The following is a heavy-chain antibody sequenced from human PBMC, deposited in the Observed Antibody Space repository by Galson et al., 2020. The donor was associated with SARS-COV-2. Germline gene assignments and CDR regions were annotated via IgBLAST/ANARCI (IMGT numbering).Heavy chain of an antibody. CDR1: GGSLSSGGYY. D-gene: IGHD3-3*01. CDR2: IYYSGST. V-gene: IGHV4-31*03. J-gene: IGHJ3*02. CDR3: ARVDGAPTIFGVVIIGPHAFDI. Sequence: SETLSLTCTVSGGSLSSGGYYWSWIRQHPGKGLEWIGYIYYSGSTYYTPSLKSRVTISVDTSKNQFSLKLSSVTAADTAVYYCARVDGAPTIFGVVIIGPHAFDIWGQGTMVTVSS.